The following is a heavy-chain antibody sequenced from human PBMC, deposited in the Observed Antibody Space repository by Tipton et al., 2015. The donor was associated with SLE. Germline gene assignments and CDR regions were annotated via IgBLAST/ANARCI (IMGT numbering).Heavy chain of an antibody. CDR1: GDSVSSSSYY. J-gene: IGHJ4*02. D-gene: IGHD6-13*01. CDR3: AGHGGSSVAPGFDY. V-gene: IGHV4-39*01. CDR2: VYYSGST. Sequence: TLSLTCIVSGDSVSSSSYYWGWIRLPPGKGLEWIGSVYYSGSTYYNPSLKSRVAISIDSSKNQFSLKLNSVTATDTAVYYCAGHGGSSVAPGFDYWGQGTLVTVSS.